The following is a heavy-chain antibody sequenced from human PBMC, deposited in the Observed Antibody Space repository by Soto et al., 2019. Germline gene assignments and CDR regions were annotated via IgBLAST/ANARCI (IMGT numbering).Heavy chain of an antibody. J-gene: IGHJ5*02. D-gene: IGHD6-13*01. CDR2: IYPGDSDT. V-gene: IGHV5-51*01. CDR1: GYSFTSYW. CDR3: ARHPLTYSSSWYWFDP. Sequence: GESLKISCKGSGYSFTSYWIGWVRQMPGKGLEWMGIIYPGDSDTRYSPSFQGQVTISADKSISTAYLQWSSLKASDTAMYYCARHPLTYSSSWYWFDPWGQGTLVTVSS.